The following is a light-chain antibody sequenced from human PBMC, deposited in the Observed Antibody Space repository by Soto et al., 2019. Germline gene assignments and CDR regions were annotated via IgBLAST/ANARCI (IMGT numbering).Light chain of an antibody. CDR3: QHYDSLPIT. CDR2: GAS. V-gene: IGKV3-20*01. Sequence: EIVVTQSAGTLSLSPGERATLSCRASQSVSSSYLAWYQQKPGQPPRLLIYGASSRATGIPDRFSGSGSGTDFTLTISRLEPEDFAVFYCQHYDSLPITFGQGTRLEIK. J-gene: IGKJ5*01. CDR1: QSVSSSY.